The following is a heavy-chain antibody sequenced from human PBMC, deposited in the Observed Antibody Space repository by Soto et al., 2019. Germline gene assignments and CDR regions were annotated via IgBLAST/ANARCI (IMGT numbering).Heavy chain of an antibody. Sequence: QVQLVQSGAEVKKPGSSVKVSCTASGGSFSHYGITWVRQAPGQGLEWMGGIIPIIGTVKYAQKFQGRVTITADESTTTAYMELSSLRSEDTAVYYCARELKEPGSYYYYGLDVWGQGTTVTVSS. D-gene: IGHD3-10*01. CDR3: ARELKEPGSYYYYGLDV. J-gene: IGHJ6*02. CDR2: IIPIIGTV. V-gene: IGHV1-69*01. CDR1: GGSFSHYG.